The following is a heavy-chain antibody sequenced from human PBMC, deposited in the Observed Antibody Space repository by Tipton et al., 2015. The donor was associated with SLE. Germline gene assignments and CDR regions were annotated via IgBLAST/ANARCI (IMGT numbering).Heavy chain of an antibody. V-gene: IGHV4-59*11. CDR2: IYYSGST. CDR3: ARDGDEQQLVYFDY. J-gene: IGHJ4*02. D-gene: IGHD6-13*01. Sequence: LRLSCTVSGGSISSHYWSWIRQPPGKGLEWIGYIYYSGSTNYNPSLKSRVTISVDTSKNQFSLKLSSVTAADTAVYYCARDGDEQQLVYFDYWGQGTLVTVSS. CDR1: GGSISSHY.